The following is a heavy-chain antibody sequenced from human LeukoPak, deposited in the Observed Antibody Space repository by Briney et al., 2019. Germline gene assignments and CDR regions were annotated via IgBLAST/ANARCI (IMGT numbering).Heavy chain of an antibody. V-gene: IGHV3-21*01. CDR3: AREAGGGSYYVMGAGYHLDY. D-gene: IGHD1-26*01. CDR2: ISSSSYYI. Sequence: GGSLRLSCAASGFIFNKYSLNWVRQAPGKGLEWVSSISSSSYYIYYADSVKGRFTISRDNAKNSLFLQMNSLRAEDTAVYYCAREAGGGSYYVMGAGYHLDYWGQGTLVTVSS. J-gene: IGHJ4*02. CDR1: GFIFNKYS.